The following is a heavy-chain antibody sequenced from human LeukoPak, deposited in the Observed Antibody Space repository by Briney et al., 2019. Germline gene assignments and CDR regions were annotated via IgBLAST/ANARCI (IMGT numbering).Heavy chain of an antibody. CDR3: ARGWGRGTMVRGVMGY. Sequence: GASVKVSCKASGYTFTSYGISWVRQAPGQGLEWMGWMNPNSGNTGYAQKFQGRVTMTRNTSISTAYMELSSLRSEDTAVYYCARGWGRGTMVRGVMGYWGQGTLVTVSS. CDR2: MNPNSGNT. D-gene: IGHD3-10*01. J-gene: IGHJ4*02. CDR1: GYTFTSYG. V-gene: IGHV1-8*02.